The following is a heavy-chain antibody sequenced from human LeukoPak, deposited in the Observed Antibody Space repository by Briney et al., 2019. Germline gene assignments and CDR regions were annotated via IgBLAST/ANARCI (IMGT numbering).Heavy chain of an antibody. J-gene: IGHJ5*02. CDR1: GYTFTAYY. CDR3: ARVRDGYSYGTNWFDP. CDR2: INANSGGT. D-gene: IGHD5-18*01. V-gene: IGHV1-2*02. Sequence: GASVKVSCKAFGYTFTAYYMHWVRQAPGQGLEWMGWINANSGGTNYAQNFQGRVTMTRDTSISTVYMDLTRLISDDTAVYYCARVRDGYSYGTNWFDPWGRGTLVTVSS.